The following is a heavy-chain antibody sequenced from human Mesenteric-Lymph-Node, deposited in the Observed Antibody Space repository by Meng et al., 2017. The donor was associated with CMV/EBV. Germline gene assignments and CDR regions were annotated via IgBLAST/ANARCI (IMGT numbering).Heavy chain of an antibody. CDR3: ARLPSYYDFWSGYYPFDY. D-gene: IGHD3-3*01. J-gene: IGHJ4*02. CDR2: IIPIFGTA. V-gene: IGHV1-69*05. CDR1: GGTFSSYA. Sequence: SVKVSCKASGGTFSSYAISWVRQAPGQGLEWMGGIIPIFGTANYAQKFQGRVTITTDESTSTAYMELSSLRSEDTAVYYCARLPSYYDFWSGYYPFDYWGQGTLVTVSS.